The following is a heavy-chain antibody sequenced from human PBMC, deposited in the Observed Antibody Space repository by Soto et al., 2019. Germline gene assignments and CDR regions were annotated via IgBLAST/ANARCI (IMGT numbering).Heavy chain of an antibody. CDR1: GFTFSSYS. J-gene: IGHJ5*02. CDR2: ISSSSSTI. CDR3: AREYCSSTSCLNWFDP. D-gene: IGHD2-2*01. Sequence: QPGGSLRLSCAASGFTFSSYSMNWVRQAPGKGLEWVSYISSSSSTIYYADSVKGRFTISRDNAKNSLYLQMNSLRAEDTAVCYCAREYCSSTSCLNWFDPWGQGTLVTVSS. V-gene: IGHV3-48*01.